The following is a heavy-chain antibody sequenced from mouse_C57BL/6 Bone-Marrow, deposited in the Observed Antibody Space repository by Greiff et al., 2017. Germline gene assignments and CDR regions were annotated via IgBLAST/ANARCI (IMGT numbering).Heavy chain of an antibody. V-gene: IGHV5-12*01. J-gene: IGHJ2*01. Sequence: EVQLVESGGGLVQPGGSLKLSCAASGFTFSDYYMYWVRQTPEKRLEWVAYISNGGGSTYYPDTVKGRFTISRDNAKNTLYLQMSRLKSEDTAMYYCARQAPYYYGSEYYFDYWGQGTTLTVSS. CDR2: ISNGGGST. D-gene: IGHD1-1*01. CDR1: GFTFSDYY. CDR3: ARQAPYYYGSEYYFDY.